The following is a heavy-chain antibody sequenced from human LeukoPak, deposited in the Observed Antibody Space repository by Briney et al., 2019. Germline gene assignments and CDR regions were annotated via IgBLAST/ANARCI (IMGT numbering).Heavy chain of an antibody. D-gene: IGHD5-18*01. CDR1: GYTFTSYG. CDR2: ISAYNGNT. CDR3: ARGPGIQPWRFDYYYMDV. J-gene: IGHJ6*03. Sequence: ASVKVSCKASGYTFTSYGISWVRQAPGQGLEWMGWISAYNGNTNYAQKLQGRVTMTTDTSTSTAYMELRSLRSDDTAVYYCARGPGIQPWRFDYYYMDVWGKGTTVTVSS. V-gene: IGHV1-18*01.